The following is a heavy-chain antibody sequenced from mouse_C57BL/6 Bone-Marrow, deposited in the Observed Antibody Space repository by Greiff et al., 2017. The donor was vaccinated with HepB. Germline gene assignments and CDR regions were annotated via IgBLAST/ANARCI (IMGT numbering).Heavy chain of an antibody. V-gene: IGHV5-9-1*02. J-gene: IGHJ2*01. D-gene: IGHD1-1*01. CDR3: TRDYGSRRGYYFDY. Sequence: DVHLVESGEGLVKPGGSLKLSCAASGFTFSSYAMSWVRQTPEKRLEWVAYISSGGDYIYYADTVKGRFTISRDNARNTLYLQMSSLKSEDTAMYYCTRDYGSRRGYYFDYWGQGTTLTVSS. CDR1: GFTFSSYA. CDR2: ISSGGDYI.